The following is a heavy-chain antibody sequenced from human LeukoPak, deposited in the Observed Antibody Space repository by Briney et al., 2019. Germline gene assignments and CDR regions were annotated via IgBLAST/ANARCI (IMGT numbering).Heavy chain of an antibody. CDR2: IYYSGST. CDR1: GGSVSSGSYY. D-gene: IGHD4-17*01. Sequence: PSETLSLTCTVSGGSVSSGSYYWSWIRQPPGKGLEWIGYIYYSGSTNYNPSLKSRVTISVDTSKNQFSLKLSSVTAADTAVYYCARESRDYGEIDYWGQGTLVTVSS. J-gene: IGHJ4*02. CDR3: ARESRDYGEIDY. V-gene: IGHV4-61*01.